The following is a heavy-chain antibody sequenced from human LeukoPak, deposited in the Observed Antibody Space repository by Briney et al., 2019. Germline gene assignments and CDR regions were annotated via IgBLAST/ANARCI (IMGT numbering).Heavy chain of an antibody. J-gene: IGHJ4*02. Sequence: GRSLRLSCAASGFTFDDYAMHWVRQAPGKGLEWVLGISWNSGSIGYADSVKGRFTISRDNAKNSLYLQMNSLRAEDMALYYCAKGDFFDYWGQGTLVTVSS. CDR1: GFTFDDYA. D-gene: IGHD3-3*01. CDR3: AKGDFFDY. V-gene: IGHV3-9*03. CDR2: ISWNSGSI.